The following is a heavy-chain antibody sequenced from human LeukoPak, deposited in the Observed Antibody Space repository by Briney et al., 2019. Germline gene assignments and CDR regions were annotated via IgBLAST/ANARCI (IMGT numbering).Heavy chain of an antibody. CDR3: ASHPVKEYPSYSR. J-gene: IGHJ4*02. Sequence: GASVKVSCKASGYTFTGYYMHWVRQAPGQGLEWMGWINPNSGGTNYAQKFQGRVTMTRDTSISTAYMELRRLRSDDTAVYYCASHPVKEYPSYSRWGQGTLVTVSS. V-gene: IGHV1-2*02. CDR1: GYTFTGYY. CDR2: INPNSGGT. D-gene: IGHD2-2*01.